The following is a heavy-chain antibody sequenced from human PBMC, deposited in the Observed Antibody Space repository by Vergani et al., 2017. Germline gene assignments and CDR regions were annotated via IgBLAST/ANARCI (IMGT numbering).Heavy chain of an antibody. D-gene: IGHD4-23*01. Sequence: EVQLVESGGGLVQPGGSLRLSCAASGSTFSSYAMNWVRQAPGKGLEWVSAIGTAGDTYYPGSVKGRFTISRENAKNSLYLQMNGLRAEDTAVYYCARDPSTTVVTQGYWGQGTLVTVSS. J-gene: IGHJ4*02. CDR2: IGTAGDT. CDR1: GSTFSSYA. CDR3: ARDPSTTVVTQGY. V-gene: IGHV3-13*01.